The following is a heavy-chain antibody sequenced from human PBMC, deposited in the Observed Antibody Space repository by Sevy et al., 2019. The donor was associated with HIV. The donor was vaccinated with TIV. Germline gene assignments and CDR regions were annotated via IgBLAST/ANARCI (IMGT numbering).Heavy chain of an antibody. CDR2: ISGSGGST. D-gene: IGHD4-17*01. CDR1: GFTFSSYA. Sequence: GGSLRLSCAASGFTFSSYAMSWVRQAPGKGLEWVSAISGSGGSTYYADSVKGRFTISRDNSKNTLYLQMNSLRAEDTAVYYWAKDLQGRTVTKDYWGQGTLVTVSS. V-gene: IGHV3-23*01. CDR3: AKDLQGRTVTKDY. J-gene: IGHJ4*02.